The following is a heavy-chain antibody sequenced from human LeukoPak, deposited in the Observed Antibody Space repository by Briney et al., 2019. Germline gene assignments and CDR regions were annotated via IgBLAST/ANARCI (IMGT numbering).Heavy chain of an antibody. J-gene: IGHJ6*03. CDR2: ISAYNGNT. D-gene: IGHD6-6*01. V-gene: IGHV1-18*01. Sequence: ASMKVSCKASGYTFTSYGIIWVRQAPGQGLEWMGWISAYNGNTNYAQKLQGRVTMTTDTSTSTAYMELRSLRSDDTAVYYCARVVAARTATTYYYYYYMDVWGKGTTVTVSS. CDR1: GYTFTSYG. CDR3: ARVVAARTATTYYYYYYMDV.